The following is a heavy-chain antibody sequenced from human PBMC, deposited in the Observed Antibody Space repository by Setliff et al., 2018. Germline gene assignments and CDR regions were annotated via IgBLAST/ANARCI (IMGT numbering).Heavy chain of an antibody. CDR2: IYYSGNSNYDT. CDR3: ARVWIYYGSGSLRTKLYGMDV. D-gene: IGHD3-10*01. Sequence: PSETLSLTCIVSGGSINSYYWNWIRQPPGKGLEWIGYIYYSGNSNYDTNYNPSLKSRVTILSDTSKNQFSLILSSVTAADTAVYYCARVWIYYGSGSLRTKLYGMDVWGQGTTVTVSS. J-gene: IGHJ6*02. CDR1: GGSINSYY. V-gene: IGHV4-59*01.